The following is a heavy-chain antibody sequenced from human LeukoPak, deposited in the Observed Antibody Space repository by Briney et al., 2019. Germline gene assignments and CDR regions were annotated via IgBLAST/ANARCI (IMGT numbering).Heavy chain of an antibody. D-gene: IGHD3-3*01. Sequence: SQTLSLTCTVSGGSLSSGDYYWSWLRQPPGKGLEWIGYIYYSGSTYYNPSLRSRVTISVDTSKNQFSLKLSSVTAADTAVYYCARVNFWSGYYDPSSDWFDPWGQGTLVTVSS. J-gene: IGHJ5*02. CDR3: ARVNFWSGYYDPSSDWFDP. CDR2: IYYSGST. V-gene: IGHV4-30-4*08. CDR1: GGSLSSGDYY.